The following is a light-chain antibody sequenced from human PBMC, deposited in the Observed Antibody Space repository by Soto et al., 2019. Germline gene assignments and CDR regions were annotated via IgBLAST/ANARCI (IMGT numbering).Light chain of an antibody. J-gene: IGLJ1*01. CDR1: SSDVGGYNY. V-gene: IGLV2-11*01. CDR2: DVS. CDR3: QSYDSSLSAHYV. Sequence: QSVLTQPRSVSGSPGQSVAISYTGTSSDVGGYNYVSWYQQHPGKAPKVMIYDVSKRPSGVPDRFSGSKSGNTASLAITGLQADDEADYYCQSYDSSLSAHYVFGSGTKVTVL.